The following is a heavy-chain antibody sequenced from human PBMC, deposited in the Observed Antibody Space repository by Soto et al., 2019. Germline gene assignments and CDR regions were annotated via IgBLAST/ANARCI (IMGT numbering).Heavy chain of an antibody. V-gene: IGHV3-21*03. CDR3: AREGVYAGPYYFDS. J-gene: IGHJ4*02. CDR1: GFTFSSYS. CDR2: ISSSSNYI. D-gene: IGHD2-8*01. Sequence: EVQLVESGGGLVKPGGSLRLSCAASGFTFSSYSMNWVRQAPGKGLEWVSSISSSSNYIYYGDSVKGQFTISREHATNPPYLQMNSLRADDTALYYCAREGVYAGPYYFDSWGQRTLVTVSS.